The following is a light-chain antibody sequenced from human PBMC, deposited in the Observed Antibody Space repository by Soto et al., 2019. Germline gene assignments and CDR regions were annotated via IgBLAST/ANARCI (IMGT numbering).Light chain of an antibody. CDR2: GAS. CDR3: QQYNNWPPYT. V-gene: IGKV3-15*01. Sequence: EIVMTQSPATLSVSPGERATLSCRASQSVSSNLAWYQQKPGQAPRLLIYGASTRATGIPARFSGSGSGTEFTLTIGSLQSEDFAVYYCQQYNNWPPYTFGHGTKVDIK. J-gene: IGKJ2*01. CDR1: QSVSSN.